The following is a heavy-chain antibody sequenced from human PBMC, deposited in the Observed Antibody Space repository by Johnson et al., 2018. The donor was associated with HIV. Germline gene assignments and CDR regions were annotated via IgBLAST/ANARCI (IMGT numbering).Heavy chain of an antibody. CDR1: GFTFEDYG. CDR3: AIDVGIAENLDAFDI. J-gene: IGHJ3*02. CDR2: ISGSGGST. V-gene: IGHV3-20*04. D-gene: IGHD6-13*01. Sequence: MQLVESGGGVVRPGGSLRLSCAASGFTFEDYGMNWVRQAPGKGLEWVSGISGSGGSTSYAYSVKGRFTISRANAKNSLHLQMNSLRAEDTAVYYCAIDVGIAENLDAFDIWGQGTMVTVSS.